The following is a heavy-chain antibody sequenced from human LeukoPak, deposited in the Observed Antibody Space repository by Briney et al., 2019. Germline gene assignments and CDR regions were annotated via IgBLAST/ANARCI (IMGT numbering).Heavy chain of an antibody. V-gene: IGHV3-66*01. CDR2: IYSGSNT. Sequence: PGGSLRLSCIASGLTVSSNYMSWVRQAPGKGLEWVSVIYSGSNTYYADSVKGRFTISRDNSKNTVFLQMNTLRAEDTAMYYCARDYYQYYFDYWGQGTLVTVSS. J-gene: IGHJ4*02. CDR1: GLTVSSNY. D-gene: IGHD3-10*01. CDR3: ARDYYQYYFDY.